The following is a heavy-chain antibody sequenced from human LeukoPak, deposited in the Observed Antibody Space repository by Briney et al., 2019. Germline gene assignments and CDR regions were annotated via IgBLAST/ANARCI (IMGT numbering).Heavy chain of an antibody. CDR2: LYYSGRT. Sequence: PSETLSLTCTVSGDSISSYFWCWIRQPPGKGLEWIGCLYYSGRTNYSPSLTSRVTLSADTSKNQFSLKLNSMTAADSAIYYCARDYSGYEFDYWGQGTLVTVSS. V-gene: IGHV4-59*01. D-gene: IGHD5-12*01. CDR3: ARDYSGYEFDY. CDR1: GDSISSYF. J-gene: IGHJ4*02.